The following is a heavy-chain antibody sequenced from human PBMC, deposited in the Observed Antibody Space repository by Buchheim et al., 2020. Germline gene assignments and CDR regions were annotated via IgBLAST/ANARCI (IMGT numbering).Heavy chain of an antibody. V-gene: IGHV3-23*01. Sequence: EVQLLESGGGLVQPGGSLRLSCAASGFTFSSYAMSWVRQAPGKGLEWVSAISGSGGSTYYADSVKGRFTISRDNSKNTLYLQMNSLRAEDTAVYYCAKDGWGPLVTTLYWYFDLWGRGTL. CDR2: ISGSGGST. CDR1: GFTFSSYA. CDR3: AKDGWGPLVTTLYWYFDL. J-gene: IGHJ2*01. D-gene: IGHD4-17*01.